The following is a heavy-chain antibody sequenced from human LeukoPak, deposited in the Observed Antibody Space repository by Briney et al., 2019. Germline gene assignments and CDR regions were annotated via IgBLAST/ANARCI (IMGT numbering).Heavy chain of an antibody. D-gene: IGHD3-22*01. Sequence: SETLSPTSTVSGSSISSRDYYWSWIRQPPGKGLEWIGYIYYSGSTYYNPSLKSRVTISVDTSKNQFSLKLSSVTAADTAVYYCARAHMVVVDRRFFPDAFDIWGQGTMVTVSS. V-gene: IGHV4-30-4*01. J-gene: IGHJ3*02. CDR3: ARAHMVVVDRRFFPDAFDI. CDR2: IYYSGST. CDR1: GSSISSRDYY.